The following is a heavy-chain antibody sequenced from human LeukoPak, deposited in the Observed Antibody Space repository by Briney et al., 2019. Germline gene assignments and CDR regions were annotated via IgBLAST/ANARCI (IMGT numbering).Heavy chain of an antibody. D-gene: IGHD5-18*01. CDR2: MNPNSGNT. J-gene: IGHJ4*02. CDR1: GYTFTSYD. Sequence: ASVKVSCKASGYTFTSYDINWVRQATGQGLEWMVWMNPNSGNTGYAQKFQGRVTITRNISISTAYMELSSLRSEDTAVYYCARGRGYSFDYWGQGTLVTVSS. V-gene: IGHV1-8*03. CDR3: ARGRGYSFDY.